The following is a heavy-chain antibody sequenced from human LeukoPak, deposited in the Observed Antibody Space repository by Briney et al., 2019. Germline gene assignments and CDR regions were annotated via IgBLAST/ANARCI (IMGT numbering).Heavy chain of an antibody. Sequence: GGSLRLSCAASGFTFSDYAMHWVRQAPGKGLEFVSVIGPIGVYTYYANSVKGRFTISRDNSKSTVSLQMGSLRDEDMAVYYCARSPPGRTNWNYYDYWGRGALVTVSS. CDR1: GFTFSDYA. V-gene: IGHV3-64*01. D-gene: IGHD1-1*01. CDR2: IGPIGVYT. J-gene: IGHJ4*02. CDR3: ARSPPGRTNWNYYDY.